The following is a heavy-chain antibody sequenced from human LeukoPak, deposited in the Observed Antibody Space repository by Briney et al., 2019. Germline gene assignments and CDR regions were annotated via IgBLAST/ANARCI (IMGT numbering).Heavy chain of an antibody. CDR2: ISAYNGNT. CDR1: GYTFTSYG. CDR3: AREPQFTMIVSTQGYYYMDV. V-gene: IGHV1-18*01. D-gene: IGHD3-22*01. J-gene: IGHJ6*03. Sequence: GASVKVSCKASGYTFTSYGISWVRQAPGQGLEWMGWISAYNGNTNYAQKLQGRVTMTTDTSTSTAYMELRSLRSDDTAVYYCAREPQFTMIVSTQGYYYMDVWGKGTTVTVSS.